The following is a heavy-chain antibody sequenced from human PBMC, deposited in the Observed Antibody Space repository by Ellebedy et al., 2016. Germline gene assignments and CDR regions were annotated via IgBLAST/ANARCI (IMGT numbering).Heavy chain of an antibody. J-gene: IGHJ4*02. CDR2: IYPSDSDT. V-gene: IGHV5-51*01. CDR1: GYTFTNYW. Sequence: GESLKISCMASGYTFTNYWIGWVRQMPGRGLEWMGIIYPSDSDTRYSPSFQGQVTISADTSVNTAYLQWNNLKASDSAIYYCARSFGSGNYAGGISGYFGSWGRGTRVTVSS. D-gene: IGHD1-26*01. CDR3: ARSFGSGNYAGGISGYFGS.